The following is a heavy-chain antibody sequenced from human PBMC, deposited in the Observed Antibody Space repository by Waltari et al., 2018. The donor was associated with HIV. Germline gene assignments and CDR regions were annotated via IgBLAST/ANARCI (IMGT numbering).Heavy chain of an antibody. CDR3: ARPPYSGSPGPFDY. CDR2: ISSSSSTI. D-gene: IGHD1-26*01. Sequence: EVQLVESGGGLVQPGGYLRLSCAASGFTFSSYSMNWVRQAPGKGLEWVSYISSSSSTIYYADSVKRRFTISRDNAKNSLYLQMNSLRAEDTAVYYCARPPYSGSPGPFDYWGQGTLVTVSS. CDR1: GFTFSSYS. J-gene: IGHJ4*02. V-gene: IGHV3-48*01.